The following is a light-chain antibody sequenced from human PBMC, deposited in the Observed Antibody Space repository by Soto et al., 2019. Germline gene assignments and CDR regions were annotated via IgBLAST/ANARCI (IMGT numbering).Light chain of an antibody. V-gene: IGKV3-20*01. J-gene: IGKJ4*01. Sequence: ENVLTQSPGTLSLSPGERATLSCRASQSVSSNYLAWYQQKPGQAPWLLIYGASNRASGIPDRFSGSGSGTTFTLTISRLEPEDSGVYYCQQYGSARALSFGGGTKVEIK. CDR1: QSVSSNY. CDR3: QQYGSARALS. CDR2: GAS.